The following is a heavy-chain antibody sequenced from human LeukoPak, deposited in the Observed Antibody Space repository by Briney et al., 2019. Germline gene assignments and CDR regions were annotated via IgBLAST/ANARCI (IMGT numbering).Heavy chain of an antibody. CDR3: ARAVAGTSIRGTYYYYYGMDV. D-gene: IGHD6-13*01. J-gene: IGHJ6*02. CDR1: GGSISSSSYY. V-gene: IGHV4-39*07. CDR2: IYYSGST. Sequence: SETLSLTCTVSGGSISSSSYYWGWIRQPPGKGLEWIGSIYYSGSTYYNPSLKSRVTISVDTSKSQFSLKLSSVTAADTAVYYCARAVAGTSIRGTYYYYYGMDVWGQGTTVTVSS.